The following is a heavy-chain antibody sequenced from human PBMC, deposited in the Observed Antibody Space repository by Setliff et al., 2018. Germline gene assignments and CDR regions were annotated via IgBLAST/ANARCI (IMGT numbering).Heavy chain of an antibody. CDR3: ARVPLMIAIRHAFDI. CDR1: GGTFSSYA. D-gene: IGHD2-21*01. Sequence: SVKVSCKASGGTFSSYAISWVRQAPGQGLEWMGRIIPIFGTANYAQKFQGRVTMTEDTSTDTAYMELSSLRSEDTAVYYCARVPLMIAIRHAFDIWGQGTMVTVSS. J-gene: IGHJ3*02. V-gene: IGHV1-69*06. CDR2: IIPIFGTA.